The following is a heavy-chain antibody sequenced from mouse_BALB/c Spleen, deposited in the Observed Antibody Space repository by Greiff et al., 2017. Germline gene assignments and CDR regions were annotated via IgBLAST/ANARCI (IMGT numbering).Heavy chain of an antibody. CDR3: ARDHYGNSYYFDY. CDR1: GFSLTSYG. CDR2: IWAGGST. V-gene: IGHV2-9*02. Sequence: VMLVESGPGLVAPSQSLSITCTVSGFSLTSYGVHWVRQPPGKGLEWLGVIWAGGSTNYNSALMSRLSISKDNSKSQVFLKMNSLQTDDTAMYYCARDHYGNSYYFDYWGQGTTLTVSS. J-gene: IGHJ2*01. D-gene: IGHD2-1*01.